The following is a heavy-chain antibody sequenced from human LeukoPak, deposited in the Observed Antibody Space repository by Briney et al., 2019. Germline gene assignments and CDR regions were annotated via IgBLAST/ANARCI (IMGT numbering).Heavy chain of an antibody. Sequence: GSLRLSCAASGFTFSSYSMNWVRQAPGKGLEWVSSISSSSSYIYYADSVKGRFTISRDNAKNSLYLQMNSLRAEDTAVYYCARALRSGSYYSYYYYMDVWGKGTTVTISS. CDR3: ARALRSGSYYSYYYYMDV. CDR1: GFTFSSYS. D-gene: IGHD1-26*01. J-gene: IGHJ6*03. V-gene: IGHV3-21*01. CDR2: ISSSSSYI.